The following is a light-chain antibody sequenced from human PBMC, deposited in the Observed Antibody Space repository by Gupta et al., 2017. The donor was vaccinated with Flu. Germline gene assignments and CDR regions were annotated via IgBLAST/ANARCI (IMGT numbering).Light chain of an antibody. CDR3: MQGTHWPPLT. CDR2: KVS. Sequence: DAVMTQSPLSLPVTLGQSASISCRSSKSLVHSDGDTYLNWFQQRPGQSPRRLIYKVSNRDSGVPDRFSGSGSGTDFTLKISRVEAEDVGIYYCMQGTHWPPLTFGQGTRLEIE. V-gene: IGKV2-30*02. J-gene: IGKJ5*01. CDR1: KSLVHSDGDTY.